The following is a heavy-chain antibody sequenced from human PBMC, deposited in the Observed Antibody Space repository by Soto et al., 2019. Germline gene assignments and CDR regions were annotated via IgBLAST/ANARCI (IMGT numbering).Heavy chain of an antibody. Sequence: SETLSLTCTVSGGSISSGGYYWSWIRQHPGKGLEWIGYIYYSGSTYYNPSLKSRVTISVDTSKNQFSLKLSSVTAADTAVYYCARGPDYYDSSGYSNWFEPWGQGTLVTVSS. CDR1: GGSISSGGYY. J-gene: IGHJ5*02. V-gene: IGHV4-31*03. CDR3: ARGPDYYDSSGYSNWFEP. D-gene: IGHD3-22*01. CDR2: IYYSGST.